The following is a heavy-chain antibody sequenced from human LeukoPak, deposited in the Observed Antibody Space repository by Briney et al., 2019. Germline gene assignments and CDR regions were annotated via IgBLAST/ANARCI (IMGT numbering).Heavy chain of an antibody. J-gene: IGHJ4*02. Sequence: SETLSLTCTVSGNSISSGYYWGWIRQPPGKGLEWIGETNHSGSTNYNPSLKSRVTISVDTSKNQFSLKLSSVTAADTAVYYCARRAADYYDSSGYYLDYWGQGTLVTVSS. CDR2: TNHSGST. CDR1: GNSISSGYY. D-gene: IGHD3-22*01. V-gene: IGHV4-38-2*02. CDR3: ARRAADYYDSSGYYLDY.